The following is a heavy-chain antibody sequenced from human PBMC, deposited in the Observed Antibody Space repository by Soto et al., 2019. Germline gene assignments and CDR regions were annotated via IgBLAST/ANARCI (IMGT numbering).Heavy chain of an antibody. CDR1: GFSFSAYA. J-gene: IGHJ6*03. CDR2: LVGNGGDK. V-gene: IGHV3-23*01. CDR3: ARVIVATSYYYYYYMDV. D-gene: IGHD5-12*01. Sequence: PWGSLRLSCAASGFSFSAYAMNWVRQAPGKGLQWVSGLVGNGGDKTYADSVRGRFTVSRDNSMNTLYLQMNNLRDEDTAVYYCARVIVATSYYYYYYMDVWGKGTTVTVSS.